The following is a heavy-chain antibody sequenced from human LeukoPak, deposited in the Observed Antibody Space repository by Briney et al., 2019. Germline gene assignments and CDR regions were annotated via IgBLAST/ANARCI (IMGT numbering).Heavy chain of an antibody. CDR2: ISSSSSYI. J-gene: IGHJ4*02. CDR3: ARVVVAATDRDY. CDR1: GFTFSSYS. D-gene: IGHD2-15*01. V-gene: IGHV3-21*01. Sequence: GGSLRLSCAASGFTFSSYSMNWVRQAPGKGLEWVSSISSSSSYIYYADSVKGRFTISRDNAKNSLYLQMNSLRAEDTAVYYCARVVVAATDRDYWGQGTLVTVSS.